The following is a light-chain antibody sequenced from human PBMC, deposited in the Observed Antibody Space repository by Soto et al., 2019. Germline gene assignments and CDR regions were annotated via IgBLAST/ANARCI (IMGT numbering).Light chain of an antibody. J-gene: IGKJ4*01. CDR1: QGISSW. Sequence: DIQMTQSPSSVSASVGDRVTITCRASQGISSWLAWYQQKPGKAPKLLIYAASSLQRGVPSRFSGSGPGSDFTLPISSLLPKDLATSYCQQANSFPPLTFGGGTKVEIK. V-gene: IGKV1D-12*01. CDR3: QQANSFPPLT. CDR2: AAS.